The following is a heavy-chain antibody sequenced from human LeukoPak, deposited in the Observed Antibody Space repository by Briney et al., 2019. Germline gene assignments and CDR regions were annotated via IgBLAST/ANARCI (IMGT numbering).Heavy chain of an antibody. J-gene: IGHJ4*02. D-gene: IGHD1-14*01. CDR3: VRGDQEASEPAFDY. CDR2: ISGSGGSTI. Sequence: PGGSLRLSCSASGFTFNSYAMSWVRQAPGKGLECVSAISGSGGSTIYYADSVRGRFTISRDTAKNSLYLEMNSLRDEDTAMYYCVRGDQEASEPAFDYWGQGTLVTVSS. V-gene: IGHV3-23*01. CDR1: GFTFNSYA.